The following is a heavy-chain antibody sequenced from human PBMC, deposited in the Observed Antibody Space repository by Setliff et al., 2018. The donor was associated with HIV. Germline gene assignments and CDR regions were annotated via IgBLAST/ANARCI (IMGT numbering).Heavy chain of an antibody. Sequence: SETLSLTCTVSGGSISTYYWSWIRQPPGKGLEWIGSIYFTGSSDNNPSLKSRVTLSVDTSKHQFSLKLSSVTAADTAVYYCARVQMAYAAFDVWGQGAMVTVSS. D-gene: IGHD4-17*01. V-gene: IGHV4-59*01. CDR1: GGSISTYY. CDR2: IYFTGSS. J-gene: IGHJ3*01. CDR3: ARVQMAYAAFDV.